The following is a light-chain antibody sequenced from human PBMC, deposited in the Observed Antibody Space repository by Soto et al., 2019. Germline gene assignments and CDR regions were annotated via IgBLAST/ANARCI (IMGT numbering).Light chain of an antibody. CDR3: HLFGTSPRGHT. CDR2: AAS. J-gene: IGKJ2*01. CDR1: QNVASTY. V-gene: IGKV3-20*01. Sequence: EIVLTQSPGALSLSPGESATLSCRAGQNVASTYLAWYQQRPGQAPRLLIYAASSRATGIPDRFSCSGSGPDFTLTINRLEPEDFAVYYCHLFGTSPRGHTFGQGTKLEVK.